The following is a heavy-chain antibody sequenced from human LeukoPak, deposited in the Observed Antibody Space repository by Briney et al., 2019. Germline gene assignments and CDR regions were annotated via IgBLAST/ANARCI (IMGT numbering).Heavy chain of an antibody. D-gene: IGHD3-10*01. CDR2: IKQDESEK. V-gene: IGHV3-7*01. CDR1: GFTFSSYW. Sequence: GGSLRLSCAASGFTFSSYWMSWVRQAPGKGLEWVANIKQDESEKYYVDPVRGRFTISRDNAKNSLYLQVNSLRVEDTAVYYCARDRGRRFGELDYYYYGLDVWGQGTTVTVSS. J-gene: IGHJ6*02. CDR3: ARDRGRRFGELDYYYYGLDV.